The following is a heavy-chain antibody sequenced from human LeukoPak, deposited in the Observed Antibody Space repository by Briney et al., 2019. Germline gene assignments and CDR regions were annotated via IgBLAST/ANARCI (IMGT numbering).Heavy chain of an antibody. D-gene: IGHD1-26*01. CDR3: ARQAISGSYFGSAFDI. CDR2: IYPGDSDT. V-gene: IGHV5-51*01. CDR1: GNSFTTYW. J-gene: IGHJ3*02. Sequence: GESLKISCKGSGNSFTTYWIGWVRQMPGKGLEWMGIIYPGDSDTRYSPSFQGQVTIPADRSISTAYLQWSSLKASDTAMYYCARQAISGSYFGSAFDIWGQGTMVTVSS.